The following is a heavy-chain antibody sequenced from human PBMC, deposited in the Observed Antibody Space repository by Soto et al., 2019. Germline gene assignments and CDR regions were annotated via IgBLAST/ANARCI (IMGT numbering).Heavy chain of an antibody. Sequence: QVQLQESGPGLVKPSGTLSLTCAVSGGSISSSNWWSWVRQPPGKGLEWIGEIYHSGSTNYNPFLKRRVTISVDKSKNQFSLKLSSVTAADTAVYYCARGKGGVSLGYYFDYWGQGTLVTVSS. V-gene: IGHV4-4*02. J-gene: IGHJ4*02. CDR3: ARGKGGVSLGYYFDY. CDR1: GGSISSSNW. CDR2: IYHSGST. D-gene: IGHD7-27*01.